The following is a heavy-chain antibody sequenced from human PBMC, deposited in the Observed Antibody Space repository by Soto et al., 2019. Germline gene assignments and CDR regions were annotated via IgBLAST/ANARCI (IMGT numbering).Heavy chain of an antibody. CDR2: INHSGST. J-gene: IGHJ4*02. D-gene: IGHD2-8*02. V-gene: IGHV4-34*01. CDR1: GGSFSGYY. Sequence: QVQLQQWGAGLLKPSETLSLTCAVYGGSFSGYYWNWIRQPPGTGLEWIGEINHSGSTNYNPSLKSRVTISVDTSKNQFSLKLTSVTAAATAVYYCARDKITGLFDYWGQGTLVTVSS. CDR3: ARDKITGLFDY.